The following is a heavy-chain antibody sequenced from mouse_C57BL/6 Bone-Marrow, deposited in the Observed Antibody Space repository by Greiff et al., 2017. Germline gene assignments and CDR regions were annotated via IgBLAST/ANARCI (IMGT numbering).Heavy chain of an antibody. D-gene: IGHD1-1*01. V-gene: IGHV1-64*01. J-gene: IGHJ4*01. CDR2: IHPNSGST. CDR1: GYTFTSYW. Sequence: QVQLQQPGAELVKPGASVKLSCKASGYTFTSYWMHWVKQRPGQGLEWIGMIHPNSGSTNYNEKFKSKATLTVDKSSSTAYMQLSSLTSEDSAVYYCARRRVYYGSSDYYAMDYWGQGTSVTVSS. CDR3: ARRRVYYGSSDYYAMDY.